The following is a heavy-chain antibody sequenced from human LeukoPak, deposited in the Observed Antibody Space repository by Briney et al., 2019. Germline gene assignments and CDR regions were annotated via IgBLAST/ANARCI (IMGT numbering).Heavy chain of an antibody. J-gene: IGHJ6*03. D-gene: IGHD3-10*01. Sequence: SETLSLTCTVSGFSISIYYWSWIRQPAGKGREWIGRIYTRGRTNYNPSLKSRVTMSVDTSKNQLSLKLSSVTAADTAVYYCARDSAKFGSGLLEYYYYMDVWGKGTTVTVSS. V-gene: IGHV4-4*07. CDR3: ARDSAKFGSGLLEYYYYMDV. CDR2: IYTRGRT. CDR1: GFSISIYY.